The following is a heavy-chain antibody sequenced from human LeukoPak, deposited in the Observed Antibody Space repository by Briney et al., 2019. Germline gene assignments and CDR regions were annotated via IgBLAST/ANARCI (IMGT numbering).Heavy chain of an antibody. D-gene: IGHD6-13*01. CDR1: GGSISSYY. CDR3: AGEVMSGSWSSKYYFDY. J-gene: IGHJ4*02. V-gene: IGHV4-59*01. CDR2: IYYSGST. Sequence: SETLSLTCTVSGGSISSYYWSWIRQPPGKGLEWIGYIYYSGSTNYNPSLKSRVTISVDTSKNQFSLKLSSVTAADTAVYYCAGEVMSGSWSSKYYFDYWGQGTLVTVSS.